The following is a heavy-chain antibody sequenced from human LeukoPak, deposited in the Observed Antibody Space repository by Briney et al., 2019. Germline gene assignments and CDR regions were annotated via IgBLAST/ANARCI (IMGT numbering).Heavy chain of an antibody. J-gene: IGHJ4*02. D-gene: IGHD1-26*01. CDR3: WRESGAFCPFGY. CDR1: GGSIRSTNW. Sequence: SETLSLTCGVSGGSIRSTNWWCWVRQPPGQGLEWIGEISLSGQTNFNPSLNGRVTMSLDESRNQLSLKLTSEGAADTAIYYCWRESGAFCPFGYWGQGTLVIVPP. V-gene: IGHV4/OR15-8*02. CDR2: ISLSGQT.